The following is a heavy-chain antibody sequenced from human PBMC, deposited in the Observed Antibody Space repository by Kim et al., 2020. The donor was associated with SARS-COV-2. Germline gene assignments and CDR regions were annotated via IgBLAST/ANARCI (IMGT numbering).Heavy chain of an antibody. D-gene: IGHD6-6*01. Sequence: SETLSLTCTVSGGSISSYYWSWIRQPPGKGLEWIGYIYYSGSTNYNPSLKSRVTISVDTSKNQFSLKLSSVTAADTAVYYCARGFSVAAQYYFDYWGQGTLVTVSS. CDR3: ARGFSVAAQYYFDY. J-gene: IGHJ4*02. CDR1: GGSISSYY. CDR2: IYYSGST. V-gene: IGHV4-59*13.